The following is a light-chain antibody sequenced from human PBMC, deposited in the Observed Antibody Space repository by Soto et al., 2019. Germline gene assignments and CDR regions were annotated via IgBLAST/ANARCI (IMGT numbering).Light chain of an antibody. CDR2: GAS. J-gene: IGKJ4*01. CDR3: QHLNTSPLT. Sequence: DIQLTQSPSFLSASVGDRVTITCRASQGISSFLAWYQRKPGKAPNLLISGASTLRTGVPSRFSGGGSGTEFTITVSSLQPEDFATYYCQHLNTSPLTFGGGTKVDI. V-gene: IGKV1-9*01. CDR1: QGISSF.